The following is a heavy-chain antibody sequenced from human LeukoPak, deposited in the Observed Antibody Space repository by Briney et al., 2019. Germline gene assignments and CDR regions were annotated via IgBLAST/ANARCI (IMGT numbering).Heavy chain of an antibody. CDR1: GGSISSYY. J-gene: IGHJ4*02. V-gene: IGHV4-39*07. Sequence: SETLSLTCTVSGGSISSYYWGWIRQPPGKGLEWIGSIYYSGSTYYNPSLKSRVTISVDTSKNQFSLKLSSVTAADTAVYYCARAGGQWLAPSHFDYWGQGTLVTVSS. CDR2: IYYSGST. CDR3: ARAGGQWLAPSHFDY. D-gene: IGHD6-19*01.